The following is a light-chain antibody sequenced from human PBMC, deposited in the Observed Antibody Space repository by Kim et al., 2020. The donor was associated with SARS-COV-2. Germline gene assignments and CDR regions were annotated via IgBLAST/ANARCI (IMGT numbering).Light chain of an antibody. Sequence: DIVMTQSPLSLPVTXGEPASISCRSSQSLLHSNGYNYLDWYLQKPGQSPQLLIYLGSNRASGVPDRFSGSGSGTDFTLKISRVEAEDVGVYYCMQAIQTPITFGQGTRLEIK. CDR2: LGS. CDR3: MQAIQTPIT. CDR1: QSLLHSNGYNY. J-gene: IGKJ5*01. V-gene: IGKV2-28*01.